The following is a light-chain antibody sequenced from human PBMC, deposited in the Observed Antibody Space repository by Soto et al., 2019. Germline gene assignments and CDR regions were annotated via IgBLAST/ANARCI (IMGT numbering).Light chain of an antibody. CDR2: DDS. Sequence: ELTQPPSVSVAPGQTARITCGGNNIGGKSVHWYQQKPGQAPVLVVYDDSDRPSGIPDRFSGSNSGDTATLTIRRVEAGDEADYYCHVWDSSSDHYVFGTGTKV. J-gene: IGLJ1*01. CDR1: NIGGKS. V-gene: IGLV3-21*02. CDR3: HVWDSSSDHYV.